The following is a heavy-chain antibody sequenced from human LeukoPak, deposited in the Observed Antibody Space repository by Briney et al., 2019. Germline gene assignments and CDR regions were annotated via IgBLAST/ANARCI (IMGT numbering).Heavy chain of an antibody. V-gene: IGHV3-33*01. CDR3: ASGDVPAATYYYYYGMDV. CDR2: IWYDGSNK. J-gene: IGHJ6*04. D-gene: IGHD2-2*01. CDR1: GFTFSSYG. Sequence: PGRSLRLSCAASGFTFSSYGMHWVRQAPGKGLEWVAVIWYDGSNKYYADSVKGRFTISRDNSNNTLYLQMNSLRAEDTAVYYCASGDVPAATYYYYYGMDVWGKGTTVTVSS.